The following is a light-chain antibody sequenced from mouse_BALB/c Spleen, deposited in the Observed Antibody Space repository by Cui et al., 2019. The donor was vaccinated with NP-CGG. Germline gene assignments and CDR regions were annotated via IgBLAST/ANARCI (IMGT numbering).Light chain of an antibody. CDR2: GTN. CDR3: ALWYSNHWV. V-gene: IGLV1*01. CDR1: TGAVTTNNY. J-gene: IGLJ1*01. Sequence: HAVVTQESALPTSPGETVTFTCRSSTGAVTTNNYANWVQEKPDHLFTGLIGGTNNRAPGVPARFSGSLIGDKAALTITGAQTEDEAIYFCALWYSNHWVFGGGTKLTVL.